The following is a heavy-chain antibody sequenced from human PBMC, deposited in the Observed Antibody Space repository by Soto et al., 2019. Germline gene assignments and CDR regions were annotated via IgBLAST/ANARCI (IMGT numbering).Heavy chain of an antibody. D-gene: IGHD2-15*01. CDR1: GFTFSSYS. CDR2: ISSSSSTI. J-gene: IGHJ5*02. Sequence: EVQLVESGGGLVQPGGSLRLSCAASGFTFSSYSMNWVRQAPGKGLEWVSYISSSSSTIYYADSVKGRFTISRDNAKNSLYLQMNSLRDEDTAVYYCAREWEGYCSGGSCYPYSWFDPWGQGTLVTVSS. V-gene: IGHV3-48*02. CDR3: AREWEGYCSGGSCYPYSWFDP.